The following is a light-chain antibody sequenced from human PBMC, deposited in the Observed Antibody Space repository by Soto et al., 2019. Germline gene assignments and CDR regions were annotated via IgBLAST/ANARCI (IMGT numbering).Light chain of an antibody. CDR2: AAS. CDR1: QGISSY. V-gene: IGKV1-9*01. CDR3: QQVNSYPIS. Sequence: DLQLTQSPSFLSASLGDRVTITCRASQGISSYLAWYQQKPGNVPKLLIYAASTLQSGVPSRFSGSGFGTYFTLTISSLQPEDFATYYCQQVNSYPISFGRGTGLE. J-gene: IGKJ5*01.